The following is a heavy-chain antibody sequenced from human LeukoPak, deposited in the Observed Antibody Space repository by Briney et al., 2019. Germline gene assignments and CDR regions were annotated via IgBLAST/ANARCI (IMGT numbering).Heavy chain of an antibody. CDR3: AGHHPRNTVDF. J-gene: IGHJ4*02. D-gene: IGHD2-8*02. V-gene: IGHV4-61*05. CDR1: GGPINSRSQY. CDR2: ISDIGST. Sequence: SETLSLTCTVSGGPINSRSQYWGWIRQPPGKGLEWIAYISDIGSTNYNPSLKSRVTISLDTSKNQFSLKLSSVTAADTAVYYCAGHHPRNTVDFWGQGTLVTVSS.